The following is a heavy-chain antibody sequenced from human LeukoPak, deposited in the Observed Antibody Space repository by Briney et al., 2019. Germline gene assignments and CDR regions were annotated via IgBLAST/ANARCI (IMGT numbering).Heavy chain of an antibody. Sequence: ASVKVSCKVSGYTLTELSMHWVRQAPGKGLEWMGGFDPEDGETIYAQKFQGRVTMTEDTSTDTAYMELSSLRSADTAVYYCARSIAVAGPSPGDYYYYGMDVWGQGTTVTVSS. CDR2: FDPEDGET. CDR3: ARSIAVAGPSPGDYYYYGMDV. J-gene: IGHJ6*02. V-gene: IGHV1-24*01. CDR1: GYTLTELS. D-gene: IGHD6-19*01.